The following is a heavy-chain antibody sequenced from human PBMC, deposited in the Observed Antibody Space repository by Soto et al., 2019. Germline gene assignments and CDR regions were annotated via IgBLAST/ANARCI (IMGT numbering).Heavy chain of an antibody. D-gene: IGHD2-2*01. CDR2: ISGNGGST. V-gene: IGHV3-23*01. Sequence: EVQLLDSGGGLVQPGGSLRLSCAASGFTFSNYAMSWVRQAPGKGLEWVSTISGNGGSTYYADSVKGRFTISRDNSKNMLFLQINSLRDDDSAVYYCAKRPASIIMFDYWGQGTPVTVSS. CDR3: AKRPASIIMFDY. CDR1: GFTFSNYA. J-gene: IGHJ4*02.